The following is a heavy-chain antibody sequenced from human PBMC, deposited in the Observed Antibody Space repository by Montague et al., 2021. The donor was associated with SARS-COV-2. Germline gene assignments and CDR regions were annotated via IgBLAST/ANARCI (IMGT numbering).Heavy chain of an antibody. V-gene: IGHV4-39*01. CDR3: ASMVRAQVYYLDY. Sequence: SETLSLTCTVSGGSISSSSYYWGWIRQPPGKGLEWIGSMFYSGXTXYXXXXKSRVTISVDTSKNQFSLKLSSVTAADTAVYYCASMVRAQVYYLDYWGQGTLVTVSS. CDR1: GGSISSSSYY. J-gene: IGHJ4*02. D-gene: IGHD3-10*01. CDR2: MFYSGXT.